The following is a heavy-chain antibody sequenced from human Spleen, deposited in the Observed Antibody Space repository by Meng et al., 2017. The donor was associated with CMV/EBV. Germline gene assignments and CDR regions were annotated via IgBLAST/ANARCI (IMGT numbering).Heavy chain of an antibody. CDR3: ARGKRRYCSSTSCYRSQFAFDI. CDR2: MNPNSGNT. CDR1: GYTFTSYD. V-gene: IGHV1-8*01. Sequence: ASVKVSCKASGYTFTSYDINWVRQATGQGLEWMGWMNPNSGNTGYAQKFRGRVTMTRNTSISTAYMELSSLRSEDTAVYYCARGKRRYCSSTSCYRSQFAFDIWGQGTMVTVS. J-gene: IGHJ3*02. D-gene: IGHD2-2*01.